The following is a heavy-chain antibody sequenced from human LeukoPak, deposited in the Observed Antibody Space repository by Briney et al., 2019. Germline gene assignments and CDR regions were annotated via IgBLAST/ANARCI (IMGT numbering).Heavy chain of an antibody. Sequence: GASVKVSCKASGYTFTGYYMHWVRQAPGQGLEWMGWINPNSGGTNYAQKFQGRVTMTRDTSISTAYMELSRLRSDDTAVYYFARELFGGVIVMDYWGQGTLVTVSS. CDR2: INPNSGGT. D-gene: IGHD3-16*02. CDR3: ARELFGGVIVMDY. V-gene: IGHV1-2*02. J-gene: IGHJ4*02. CDR1: GYTFTGYY.